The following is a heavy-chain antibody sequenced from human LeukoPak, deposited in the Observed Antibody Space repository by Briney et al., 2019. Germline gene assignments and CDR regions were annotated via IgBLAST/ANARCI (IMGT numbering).Heavy chain of an antibody. V-gene: IGHV3-23*01. D-gene: IGHD2-21*01. CDR3: AKDFRIGYSAHFDY. CDR1: GFTFRSHA. J-gene: IGHJ4*02. CDR2: IYENGGTT. Sequence: GGSLRLSCVGSGFTFRSHAMSWVRQAPEKGLEFVSGIYENGGTTYYADSVKGRFSISRDNSKNTLYLQMDSLRGEDTAVYYCAKDFRIGYSAHFDYWGQGAPVTVSS.